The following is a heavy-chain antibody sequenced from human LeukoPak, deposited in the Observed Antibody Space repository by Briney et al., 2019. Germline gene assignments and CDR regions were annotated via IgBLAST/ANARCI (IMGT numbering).Heavy chain of an antibody. D-gene: IGHD3-16*01. CDR1: GGSISSSSYY. CDR2: IYYSGST. Sequence: SETLSLTCTVSGGSISSSSYYWGWIRQPPGKGLEWIGSIYYSGSTYYNPSLKSRVTISVDTSKNQFSLKLSSVTAADTAVYYCARQPGGGFDYWGQGTLVTVSS. V-gene: IGHV4-39*01. J-gene: IGHJ4*02. CDR3: ARQPGGGFDY.